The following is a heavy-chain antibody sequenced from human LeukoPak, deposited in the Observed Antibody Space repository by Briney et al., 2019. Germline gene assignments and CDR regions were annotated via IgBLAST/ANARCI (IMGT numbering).Heavy chain of an antibody. CDR1: GGSISSSSYY. Sequence: SETLSLTCTVSGGSISSSSYYWGWIRQPPGKGLEWIGSIYYSGSTYYNPSLKSRVTISVDTSKNQFSLKLSSVTAADTAVYYCARVPSYNWNYVGHYGRDVWGQGTTVTVSS. J-gene: IGHJ6*02. CDR3: ARVPSYNWNYVGHYGRDV. V-gene: IGHV4-39*01. D-gene: IGHD1-7*01. CDR2: IYYSGST.